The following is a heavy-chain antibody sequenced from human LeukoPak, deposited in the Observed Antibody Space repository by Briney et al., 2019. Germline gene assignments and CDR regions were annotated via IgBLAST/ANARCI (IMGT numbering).Heavy chain of an antibody. J-gene: IGHJ4*02. CDR3: EFWSGYRDY. Sequence: SVKVSCKASGGTFSSYAISWVRQAHGQGLEWMGRIIPILGIANYEQKFQGRVTITADKSTSTAYMGLSSLRSEDTAVYYCEFWSGYRDYWGQGTLVTVSS. D-gene: IGHD3-3*01. V-gene: IGHV1-69*04. CDR2: IIPILGIA. CDR1: GGTFSSYA.